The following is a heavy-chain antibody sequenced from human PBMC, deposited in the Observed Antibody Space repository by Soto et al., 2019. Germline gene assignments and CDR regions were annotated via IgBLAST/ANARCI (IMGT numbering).Heavy chain of an antibody. CDR3: AREAGVQYPFDP. J-gene: IGHJ5*02. CDR1: GGSIRSYY. CDR2: IYYSGST. Sequence: QVQLQESGPGLVKPSETLSLTCTVSGGSIRSYYWSWIRQPPGKGLEWIGYIYYSGSTNYNPSFKSRVTISVDTSTCQFSLKLSSVTAADTAMYYCAREAGVQYPFDPWGQGTLVTVSS. D-gene: IGHD1-1*01. V-gene: IGHV4-59*01.